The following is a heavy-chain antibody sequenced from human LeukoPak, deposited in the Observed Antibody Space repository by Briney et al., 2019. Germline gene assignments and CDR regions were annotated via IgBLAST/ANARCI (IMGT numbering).Heavy chain of an antibody. CDR3: ARVTLSLGPFDY. CDR1: GASINSHY. CDR2: IYYSGST. Sequence: SETPSLTCTVSGASINSHYCSWIRQPPGKGLEWIAYIYYSGSTSYNPSFKSRVTMSVDTSKNQFSLRLKSVTAADTAVYYCARVTLSLGPFDYWGQGTMVTVSS. D-gene: IGHD2/OR15-2a*01. V-gene: IGHV4-59*11. J-gene: IGHJ4*02.